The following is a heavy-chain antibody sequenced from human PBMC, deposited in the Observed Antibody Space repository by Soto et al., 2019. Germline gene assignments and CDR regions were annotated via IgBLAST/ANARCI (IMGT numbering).Heavy chain of an antibody. CDR1: GGSISSGGYY. J-gene: IGHJ6*03. CDR3: ARHPFYYYYYMDV. CDR2: IYYSGST. Sequence: SETLSLTCTVSGGSISSGGYYWSWIRQHPGKGLEWIGYIYYSGSTYYNPSLKSRVTISVDTSKNQFSLKLSSVTAADTAVYYCARHPFYYYYYMDVWGKGTTVTVSS. V-gene: IGHV4-31*03.